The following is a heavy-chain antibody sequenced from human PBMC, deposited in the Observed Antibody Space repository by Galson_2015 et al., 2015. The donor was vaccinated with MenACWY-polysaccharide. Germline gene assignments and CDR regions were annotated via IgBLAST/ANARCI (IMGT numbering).Heavy chain of an antibody. CDR2: ISWNSGRK. J-gene: IGHJ4*02. Sequence: SLRLSCATSGFNFDDYAVHWVRQVPGKGLGWVSGISWNSGRKEYAESVEGRFVISRDNAKKSLYLQMNSLRIEDTALYYCVKARGGYVVTAYFDYWGQGTLVTVSS. D-gene: IGHD2-21*02. CDR1: GFNFDDYA. CDR3: VKARGGYVVTAYFDY. V-gene: IGHV3-9*01.